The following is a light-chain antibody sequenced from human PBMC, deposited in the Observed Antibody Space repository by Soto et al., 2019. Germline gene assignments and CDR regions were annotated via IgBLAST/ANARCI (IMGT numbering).Light chain of an antibody. CDR3: QHRRVWPVY. Sequence: EIVLTQSPGTLSLSPGERATLSCRASQSVINSYLAWYQQKPGQAPRLXXXGXXXRATGIPDRFSGSGSGTEFTLTINNLEPEDFAVYYCQHRRVWPVYFVQGKRLAIK. J-gene: IGKJ5*01. CDR2: GXX. CDR1: QSVINSY. V-gene: IGKV3D-20*02.